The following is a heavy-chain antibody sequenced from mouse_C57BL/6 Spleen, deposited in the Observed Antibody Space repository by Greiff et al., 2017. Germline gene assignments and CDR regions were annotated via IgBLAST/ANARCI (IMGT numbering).Heavy chain of an antibody. CDR2: ISSGGSYT. J-gene: IGHJ3*01. CDR3: ARQRDYDDAAGFAD. CDR1: GFTFSSYG. V-gene: IGHV5-6*02. Sequence: EVKLVESGGDLVKPGGSLKLSCAASGFTFSSYGMSWVRQTPDKRLEWVATISSGGSYTYYPDSVKGRFTISRDNAKKTLYLQMSSLKSEDTARYYGARQRDYDDAAGFADWGQGTLVTVSA. D-gene: IGHD2-4*01.